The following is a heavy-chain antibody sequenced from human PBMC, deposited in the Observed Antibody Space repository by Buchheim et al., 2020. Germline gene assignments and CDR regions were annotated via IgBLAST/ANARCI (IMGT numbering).Heavy chain of an antibody. Sequence: QVQLQESGPGLVKPSETLSLTCTVSGGSISSYYWSWIRQPPGKGLEWIGYIYYSGSTNYNPSLKRRVTISVDTSKNQFSLKLSSVTAADTAVYYCARGGGYSSSWYYGYWGQGTL. D-gene: IGHD6-13*01. CDR1: GGSISSYY. J-gene: IGHJ4*02. CDR3: ARGGGYSSSWYYGY. V-gene: IGHV4-59*01. CDR2: IYYSGST.